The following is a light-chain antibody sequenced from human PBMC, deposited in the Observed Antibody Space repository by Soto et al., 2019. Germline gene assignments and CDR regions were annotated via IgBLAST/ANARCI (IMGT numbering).Light chain of an antibody. CDR3: CSYAGSTTYPYV. Sequence: QSALTQPASVSGSPGQSITISCTGTSSDFGSHNLVSWYQQYSGKAPKLMIYEASKRPSGVSDRFSGSKSGNTASLTISGLQAEDEADYYCCSYAGSTTYPYVFGTGTKVTVL. CDR2: EAS. CDR1: SSDFGSHNL. J-gene: IGLJ1*01. V-gene: IGLV2-23*01.